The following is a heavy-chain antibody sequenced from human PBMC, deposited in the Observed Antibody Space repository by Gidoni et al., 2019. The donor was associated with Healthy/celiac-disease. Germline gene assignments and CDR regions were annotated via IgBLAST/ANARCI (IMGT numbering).Heavy chain of an antibody. D-gene: IGHD6-13*01. CDR2: IYYRGDT. J-gene: IGHJ4*02. CDR1: GGSISSRDYY. V-gene: IGHV4-39*07. Sequence: QLQLQESGPGLLKPSETLSLTCSVAGGSISSRDYYWGWVRQPPGKGLEWIGTIYYRGDTYSTPSLKSRVSISVDTSKNHFSLWLTSVPAADTAMYYCARDVRYSSSWSHFDYWGQGILVPVSS. CDR3: ARDVRYSSSWSHFDY.